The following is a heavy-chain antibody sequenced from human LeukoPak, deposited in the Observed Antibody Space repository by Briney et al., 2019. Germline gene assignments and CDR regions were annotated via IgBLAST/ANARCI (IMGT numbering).Heavy chain of an antibody. CDR2: IYTSGST. CDR3: ARGREDYYDSSGFDY. D-gene: IGHD3-22*01. V-gene: IGHV4-61*02. J-gene: IGHJ4*02. Sequence: PSETLSLTCTVSGGSISSGSYYWSWIRQPAGKGLEWIGRIYTSGSTNYNPSLKSRVTISVDTSKNQFSLKLSSVTAADTAVYYCARGREDYYDSSGFDYWGKGTLVTVSS. CDR1: GGSISSGSYY.